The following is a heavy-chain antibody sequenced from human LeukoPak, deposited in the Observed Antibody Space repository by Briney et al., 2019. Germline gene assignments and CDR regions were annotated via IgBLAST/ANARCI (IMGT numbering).Heavy chain of an antibody. CDR2: ISSSSSAI. V-gene: IGHV3-48*04. J-gene: IGHJ5*02. CDR3: ARDRGSYCSGGTRYSGFDP. D-gene: IGHD2-15*01. Sequence: GGSLRLSCAASRFIFRNYSMDWVRQAPGKGLEWVSYISSSSSAIYYADSVKGRFTISRDNAKNSLYLQMNSLRAEDTAVYYCARDRGSYCSGGTRYSGFDPWGQGTLVTVSS. CDR1: RFIFRNYS.